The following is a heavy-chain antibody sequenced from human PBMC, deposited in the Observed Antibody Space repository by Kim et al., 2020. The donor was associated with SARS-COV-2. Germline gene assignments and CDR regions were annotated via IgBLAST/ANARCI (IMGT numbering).Heavy chain of an antibody. CDR2: IKSKTDGGTK. V-gene: IGHV3-15*01. CDR1: GFTFSNAW. CDR3: TTLKVDAVHY. D-gene: IGHD2-2*01. Sequence: GGSLRLSCAASGFTFSNAWMSWVSQAPGKVLEWVGCIKSKTDGGTKDYSAPGKGRFTIPRYDSKNTLYLQMNSLNTADTAVYYCTTLKVDAVHYWGQVTLVTVS. J-gene: IGHJ4*02.